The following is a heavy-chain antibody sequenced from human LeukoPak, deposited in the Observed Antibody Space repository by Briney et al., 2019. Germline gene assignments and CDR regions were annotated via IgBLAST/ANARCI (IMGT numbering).Heavy chain of an antibody. J-gene: IGHJ4*02. Sequence: GRSLTLSCAASGFTFSGYGMQWVRQAPGKGLEWLAVIRYDGTKKYYADSVKGRFTISRDNSENTLFLQMNSLRDEDTAVYYYASWNGDQGGYFEHWGQGTLVTVSS. V-gene: IGHV3-33*01. CDR2: IRYDGTKK. D-gene: IGHD1-1*01. CDR1: GFTFSGYG. CDR3: ASWNGDQGGYFEH.